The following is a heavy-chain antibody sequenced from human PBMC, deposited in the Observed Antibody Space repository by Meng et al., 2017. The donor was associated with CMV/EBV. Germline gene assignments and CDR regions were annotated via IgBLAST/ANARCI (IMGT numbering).Heavy chain of an antibody. D-gene: IGHD3-22*01. CDR1: GYTFTSYD. CDR3: ARGGEYYYDSSGKGFDP. Sequence: ASVKVSCKASGYTFTSYDINWVRQATGQGLEWMGWMNPNSGNTGYAQKFQGRVTMTRNTSISTAYMELSSLRSEDTAVYYGARGGEYYYDSSGKGFDPWGQGTLVTVSS. V-gene: IGHV1-8*01. CDR2: MNPNSGNT. J-gene: IGHJ5*02.